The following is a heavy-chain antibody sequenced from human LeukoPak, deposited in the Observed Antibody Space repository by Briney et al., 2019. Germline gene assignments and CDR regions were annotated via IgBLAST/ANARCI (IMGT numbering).Heavy chain of an antibody. D-gene: IGHD1-1*01. J-gene: IGHJ4*02. CDR1: GFTFSSYS. V-gene: IGHV3-21*03. CDR2: MTASSSHI. Sequence: GESLRLSCASSGFTFSSYSMNWIRQAPGKGLVWVSSMTASSSHIWYADVVKGRFTISRDNAKNPLYLQLNSLTADDTGVYYCARDANWSSDNWGQGTLVTVSS. CDR3: ARDANWSSDN.